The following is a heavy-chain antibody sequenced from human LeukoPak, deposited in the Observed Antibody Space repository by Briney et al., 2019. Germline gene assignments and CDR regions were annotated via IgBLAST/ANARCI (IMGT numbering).Heavy chain of an antibody. CDR3: AKDLFGFRYFDWTDNDAFDI. D-gene: IGHD3-9*01. Sequence: GGSLRLSCAASGFTFSSYAMSWVRQAPGKGLEWVSAISGSGGSTYYADSVKGRFTISRDNSKNTLYLQMNSLRAEDTAVYYCAKDLFGFRYFDWTDNDAFDIWGQGTMVTVSS. J-gene: IGHJ3*02. CDR2: ISGSGGST. V-gene: IGHV3-23*01. CDR1: GFTFSSYA.